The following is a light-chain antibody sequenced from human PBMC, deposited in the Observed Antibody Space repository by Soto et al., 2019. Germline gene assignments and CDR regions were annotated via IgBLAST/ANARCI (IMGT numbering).Light chain of an antibody. V-gene: IGKV3-20*01. CDR1: QSVSSNY. Sequence: EIVLTQSPGTLSLSPGERSTVSCRASQSVSSNYLSWYQQKPGQAPRLLIYGASSRATGIPDRFSGSGSGTEFTLTISRLEPEDFAVYYCQQYGGSPRTFGQGTKVEIK. CDR3: QQYGGSPRT. CDR2: GAS. J-gene: IGKJ1*01.